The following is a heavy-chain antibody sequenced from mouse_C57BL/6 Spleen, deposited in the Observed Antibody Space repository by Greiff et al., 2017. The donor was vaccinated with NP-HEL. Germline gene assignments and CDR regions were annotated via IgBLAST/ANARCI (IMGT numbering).Heavy chain of an antibody. Sequence: QVQLQQPGAELVRPGSSVKLSCKASGYTFTSYWMDWVKQRPGQGLEWIGNIYPSDSETHYNQKFTDKVTLTVDKSSSTAYMQLSSLTSEDAAVYYCARCTGTGAMDYWGQGTSVTVSA. CDR3: ARCTGTGAMDY. J-gene: IGHJ4*01. D-gene: IGHD4-1*01. V-gene: IGHV1-61*01. CDR2: IYPSDSET. CDR1: GYTFTSYW.